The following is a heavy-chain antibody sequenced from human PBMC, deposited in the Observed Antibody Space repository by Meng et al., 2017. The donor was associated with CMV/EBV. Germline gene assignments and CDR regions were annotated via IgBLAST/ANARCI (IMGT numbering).Heavy chain of an antibody. CDR3: ARDVSSSWYVEYFQH. J-gene: IGHJ1*01. CDR2: ISSSSSYI. V-gene: IGHV3-21*01. CDR1: GFTFSSYS. Sequence: GESLKISCAASGFTFSSYSMNWVRQAPGKGLEWVSSISSSSSYIYYADSVKGRFTISRDSAKNSLYLQMNSLRAEDTAVYYCARDVSSSWYVEYFQHWGQGTLVTVSS. D-gene: IGHD6-13*01.